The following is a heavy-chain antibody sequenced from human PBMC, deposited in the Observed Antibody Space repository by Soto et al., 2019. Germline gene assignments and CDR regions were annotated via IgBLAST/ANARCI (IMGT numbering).Heavy chain of an antibody. D-gene: IGHD3-10*01. J-gene: IGHJ4*02. V-gene: IGHV1-2*02. CDR2: INPNSGGT. CDR1: GYTFTDYF. Sequence: QVQLVQSGAEVRKPGASVKVSCKASGYTFTDYFLHWVRQAPGQGLEWRGWINPNSGGTTYAQKFQGRVTMTRDTSINTAYMEVNRLQSDDTAVYYCARVGLLVRGIRVNYFDYWGQGTLVTASS. CDR3: ARVGLLVRGIRVNYFDY.